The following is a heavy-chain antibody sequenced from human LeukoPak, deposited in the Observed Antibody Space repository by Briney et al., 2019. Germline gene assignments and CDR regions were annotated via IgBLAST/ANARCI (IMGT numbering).Heavy chain of an antibody. Sequence: PGGSLRLSCAASGFTFSDYAMSWVRQAPGKGLEWVSAVSGTGGSTYYADSVKGRFTISRDNSKNTLYLQMNSLRAEDTAVYYCAKATSAAANGRYFDYWGQGTLVTVSS. V-gene: IGHV3-23*01. D-gene: IGHD6-13*01. CDR2: VSGTGGST. CDR3: AKATSAAANGRYFDY. J-gene: IGHJ4*02. CDR1: GFTFSDYA.